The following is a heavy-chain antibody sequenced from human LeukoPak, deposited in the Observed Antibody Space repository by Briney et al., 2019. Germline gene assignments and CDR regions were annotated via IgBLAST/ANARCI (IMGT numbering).Heavy chain of an antibody. J-gene: IGHJ4*02. V-gene: IGHV7-4-1*02. Sequence: ASVNVSCKACGYIFTSYAMNWVRQAPGQGREGMGWINTKTGNPTYAQGFTGRFVFSLDTSVITAYLQISSLEAEDTAVYYCANAAPTGGDDYWGQGTLVTVSS. CDR3: ANAAPTGGDDY. D-gene: IGHD2-21*02. CDR2: INTKTGNP. CDR1: GYIFTSYA.